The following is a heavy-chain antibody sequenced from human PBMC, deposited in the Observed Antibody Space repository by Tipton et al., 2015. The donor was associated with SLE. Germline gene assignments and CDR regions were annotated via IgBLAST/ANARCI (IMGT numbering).Heavy chain of an antibody. CDR3: ARERPSSGYGDAFDI. J-gene: IGHJ3*02. CDR1: GGSISSYY. V-gene: IGHV4-59*08. D-gene: IGHD3-22*01. CDR2: IYYSGST. Sequence: TLSLTCTVSGGSISSYYWSWIRQPPGKGLEWIGYIYYSGSTNYNPSLKSRVTISVDTSKNQFSLKLSSVTAADTAVYYCARERPSSGYGDAFDIWGQGTMVTVSS.